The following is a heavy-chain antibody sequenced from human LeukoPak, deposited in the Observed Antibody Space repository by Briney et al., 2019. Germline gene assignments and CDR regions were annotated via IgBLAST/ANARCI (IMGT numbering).Heavy chain of an antibody. D-gene: IGHD1-26*01. J-gene: IGHJ4*02. V-gene: IGHV4-4*07. CDR2: IYTSGST. CDR1: GGSXXSYY. Sequence: GGSXXSYYWSWIRQPAGKGLEWIGRIYTSGSTNYNPSLKSRVTMSVDTSKNQFSLKLSSVTAADTAVYYCARDRRDQWELLDYWGQGTLVTVSS. CDR3: ARDRRDQWELLDY.